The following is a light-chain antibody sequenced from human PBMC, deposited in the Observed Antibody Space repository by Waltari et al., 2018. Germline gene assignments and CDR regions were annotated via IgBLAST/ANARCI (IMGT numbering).Light chain of an antibody. J-gene: IGLJ3*02. V-gene: IGLV2-23*02. CDR2: EVS. Sequence: QSALTQPASVSGSPGQSITISCTGTSSYVGSYNLVSWYQQHPGKAPKLMIYEVSERPSGVSNRFSGSKSGNTASLTISGLQAEDEADYYCCSYAGSGTLVFGGGTKLTVL. CDR1: SSYVGSYNL. CDR3: CSYAGSGTLV.